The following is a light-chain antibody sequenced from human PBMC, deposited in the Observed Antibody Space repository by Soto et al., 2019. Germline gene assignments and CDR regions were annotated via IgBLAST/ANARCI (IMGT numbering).Light chain of an antibody. CDR1: SSDVGGYNY. J-gene: IGLJ2*01. CDR3: NSYTSCSIVV. Sequence: QSVLTQPASVSGSPGQSITISCTGTSSDVGGYNYVSWYQQHPGKVPKLIIYDVTVRPSGVSTRFSGSKSGTTASLTISGLQAEDEADYYCNSYTSCSIVVFGGGTKVTVL. V-gene: IGLV2-14*03. CDR2: DVT.